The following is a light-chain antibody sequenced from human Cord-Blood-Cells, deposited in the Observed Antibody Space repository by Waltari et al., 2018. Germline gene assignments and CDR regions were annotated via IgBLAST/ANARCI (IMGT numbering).Light chain of an antibody. Sequence: DIVMTQSPLSLPVTPGEPASISCRSSLSLLHSNGYNDLDWYLQKPGQSPQLLIYLGSNRASGVPDRFSGSGSGTDFTLNISRVEAEDVGVYYCMRALQTPRTFGQGTKVEIK. CDR2: LGS. CDR3: MRALQTPRT. J-gene: IGKJ1*01. CDR1: LSLLHSNGYND. V-gene: IGKV2-28*01.